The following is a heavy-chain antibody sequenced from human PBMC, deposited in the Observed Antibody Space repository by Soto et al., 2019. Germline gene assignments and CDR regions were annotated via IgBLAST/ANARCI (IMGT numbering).Heavy chain of an antibody. D-gene: IGHD5-18*01. J-gene: IGHJ6*02. CDR1: GYSFTSYW. V-gene: IGHV5-51*01. Sequence: GESLKISCKGSGYSFTSYWIGWVRQMPGKGLEWMGIIYPGDSDTRYSPSFQGQVTISADKSISTAYLQWSSLKASDTAMYYCARLNTAMVTLNYYYGMDVWGHGTTVTVSS. CDR2: IYPGDSDT. CDR3: ARLNTAMVTLNYYYGMDV.